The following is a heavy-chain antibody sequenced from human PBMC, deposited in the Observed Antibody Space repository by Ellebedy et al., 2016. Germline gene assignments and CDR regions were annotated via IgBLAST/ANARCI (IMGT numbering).Heavy chain of an antibody. CDR2: INPSGGST. CDR1: GYTFTSYY. CDR3: ATEKYSYGFGPNWFDP. Sequence: ASVKVSCKASGYTFTSYYIHWVRQAPGQGLEWMGIINPSGGSTSYAQKFQGRVTMTRDTSTSTVYMELSSLRSEDTAVYYCATEKYSYGFGPNWFDPWGQGTLVTVSS. J-gene: IGHJ5*02. V-gene: IGHV1-46*01. D-gene: IGHD5-18*01.